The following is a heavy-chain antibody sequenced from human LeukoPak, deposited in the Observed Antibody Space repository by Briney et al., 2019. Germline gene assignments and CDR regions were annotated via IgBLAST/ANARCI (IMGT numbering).Heavy chain of an antibody. CDR2: IIPIFGTA. CDR1: GYIFTDYY. V-gene: IGHV1-69*05. CDR3: ASAPVAGTIGDFDY. J-gene: IGHJ4*02. D-gene: IGHD6-19*01. Sequence: PRASVKVSCKASGYIFTDYYMHWVRQAPGQELGWMGGIIPIFGTANYAQKLQGRVTITTDESTSTAYMELSSLRSEDTAVYYCASAPVAGTIGDFDYWGQGTLVTVSS.